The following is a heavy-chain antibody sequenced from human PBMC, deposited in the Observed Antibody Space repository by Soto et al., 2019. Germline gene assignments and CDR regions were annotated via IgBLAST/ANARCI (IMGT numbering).Heavy chain of an antibody. CDR2: VSYTEST. CDR3: ARLCHSSGTCFDH. J-gene: IGHJ4*02. CDR1: GHSVSSDY. D-gene: IGHD6-19*01. Sequence: SETLSLTCTVSGHSVSSDYWNWIRQAPGKGLEWIGYVSYTESTNYNPSLMSRVTISIATSKNQFFLKLTSVTAADSAVYYCARLCHSSGTCFDHWGQGTPVTVSS. V-gene: IGHV4-59*08.